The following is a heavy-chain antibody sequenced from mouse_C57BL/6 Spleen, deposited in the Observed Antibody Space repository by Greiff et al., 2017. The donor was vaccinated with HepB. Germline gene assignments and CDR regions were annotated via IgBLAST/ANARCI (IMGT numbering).Heavy chain of an antibody. D-gene: IGHD2-4*01. J-gene: IGHJ3*01. Sequence: EVQLVESGPGLVKPSQSLSLTCSVTGYSITSGYYWNWIRQFPGNKLEWMGYISYDGSNNYNPSLKNRISITRDTSKNQFFLMLNSVTTEDTATYYCASSLYYDYEVAWFAYWGQGTLVTVSA. CDR3: ASSLYYDYEVAWFAY. CDR1: GYSITSGYY. CDR2: ISYDGSN. V-gene: IGHV3-6*01.